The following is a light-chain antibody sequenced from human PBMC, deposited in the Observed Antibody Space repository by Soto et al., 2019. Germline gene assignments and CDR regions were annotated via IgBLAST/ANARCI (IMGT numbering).Light chain of an antibody. V-gene: IGKV1-27*01. CDR3: QKYNSAPNT. CDR2: AAS. J-gene: IGKJ2*01. CDR1: RDISSS. Sequence: DVQMTQSPSSLSASVGDRVTITCRASRDISSSLAWYQQKPGKVPKLLIYAASTLHAGVQSRFSGSGSGTFFTLTINSLQPEDVATYDCQKYNSAPNTCGRGTRLEIK.